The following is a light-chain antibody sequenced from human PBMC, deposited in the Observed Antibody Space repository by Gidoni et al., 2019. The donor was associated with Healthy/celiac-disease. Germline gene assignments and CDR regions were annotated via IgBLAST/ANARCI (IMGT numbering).Light chain of an antibody. CDR3: QAWDSSTVV. V-gene: IGLV3-1*01. CDR2: QDS. J-gene: IGLJ2*01. CDR1: KVGDKY. Sequence: SYELTQPPSVSVSPGQTASITCSGDKVGDKYACWYKQKPGQSPVLVIYQDSKRPSGIPERFSGSNSGNTATLTISGTQPMDEADYYCQAWDSSTVVFGGGTKLTVL.